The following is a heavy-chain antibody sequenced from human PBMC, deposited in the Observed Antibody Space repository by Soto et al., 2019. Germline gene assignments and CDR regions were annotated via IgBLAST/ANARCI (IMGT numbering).Heavy chain of an antibody. V-gene: IGHV4-34*01. J-gene: IGHJ6*02. CDR3: ARGRITMVRGVIISRNYYYGMDV. CDR2: INHSGST. CDR1: GGSFSGYY. Sequence: SETLSLTCAVYGGSFSGYYWSWIRQPPGKGLEWIGEINHSGSTNYNPSLKSRVTISVDTSKNQFSLKLSSVTAADTAVYYCARGRITMVRGVIISRNYYYGMDVWGQGTTVTVSS. D-gene: IGHD3-10*01.